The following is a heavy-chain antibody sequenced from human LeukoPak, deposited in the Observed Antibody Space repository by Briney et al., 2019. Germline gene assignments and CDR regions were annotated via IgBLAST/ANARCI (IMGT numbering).Heavy chain of an antibody. CDR2: IKSETDGGTT. D-gene: IGHD3-22*01. Sequence: GGSLRLSCAASGFTFSNAWMSWVRQAPGKGLEWVGRIKSETDGGTTDYAAPVKGRFTISRDDSKNTLYLQMNSLKTEDTAVYYCTTVRGYYYDSSGYITDYWGQGTLVTVSS. V-gene: IGHV3-15*01. J-gene: IGHJ4*02. CDR1: GFTFSNAW. CDR3: TTVRGYYYDSSGYITDY.